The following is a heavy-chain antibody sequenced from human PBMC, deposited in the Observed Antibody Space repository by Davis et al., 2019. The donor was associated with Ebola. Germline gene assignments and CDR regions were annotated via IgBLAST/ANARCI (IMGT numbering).Heavy chain of an antibody. V-gene: IGHV1-3*01. CDR2: VHGGNGNT. J-gene: IGHJ4*02. CDR3: ARATFGYNSGWYADY. CDR1: GFTLTNYA. Sequence: ASVKVSCKASGFTLTNYAIHWVRQAPGQRLEWMGWVHGGNGNTKYSQRFQGRVTITTDTSASTAYLDLSSLRSDDTVVFYCARATFGYNSGWYADYWGQGTLVTVSS. D-gene: IGHD6-19*01.